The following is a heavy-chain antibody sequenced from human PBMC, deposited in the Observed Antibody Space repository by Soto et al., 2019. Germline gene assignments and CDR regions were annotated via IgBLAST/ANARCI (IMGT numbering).Heavy chain of an antibody. CDR2: INSDGSST. J-gene: IGHJ6*02. D-gene: IGHD6-6*01. V-gene: IGHV3-74*01. CDR3: VRDRRRKGLLYGMDV. CDR1: GFTFSSYW. Sequence: GVSLRLSCAASGFTFSSYWMHWVRQAPGKGLVWVSRINSDGSSTSYAASVKGRFTISRDNAKITLYLQMNSVRAEDTAVYYCVRDRRRKGLLYGMDVWGQGTTVSVPS.